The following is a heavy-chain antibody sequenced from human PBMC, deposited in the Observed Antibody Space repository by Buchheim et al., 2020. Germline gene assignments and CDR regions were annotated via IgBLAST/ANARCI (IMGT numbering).Heavy chain of an antibody. CDR1: GYTFTGYY. Sequence: QVQLVQSGAEVKKPGASVKVSCKASGYTFTGYYMHWVRQAPGQGLEGMGWINPNSGGTNYAQKCQGWVTMTRGPSIGPAYMELSRLRSDDTAVYYCARDGRIAAAGTGGPGYYGMDVWGQGTT. J-gene: IGHJ6*02. V-gene: IGHV1-2*04. CDR3: ARDGRIAAAGTGGPGYYGMDV. D-gene: IGHD6-13*01. CDR2: INPNSGGT.